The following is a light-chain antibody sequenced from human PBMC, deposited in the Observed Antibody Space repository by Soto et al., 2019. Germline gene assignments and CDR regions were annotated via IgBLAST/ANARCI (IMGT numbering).Light chain of an antibody. CDR1: QTISSW. Sequence: DIQLTQSPSSLSASVGDRVTITCRASQTISSWLAWYQQKPGRAPKLLIYAASSLQNGVPSRFSGSESGTDFTLTIGNLQPEDCAIYFCQQANSFPITFGQGTRLEI. CDR2: AAS. J-gene: IGKJ5*01. V-gene: IGKV1-12*01. CDR3: QQANSFPIT.